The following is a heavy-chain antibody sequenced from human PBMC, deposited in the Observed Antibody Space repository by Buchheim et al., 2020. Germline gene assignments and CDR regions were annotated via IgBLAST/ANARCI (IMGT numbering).Heavy chain of an antibody. CDR1: GFTFSSFG. CDR3: ARGPWSQQLVYYFDF. CDR2: IWYDGSNK. D-gene: IGHD6-13*01. V-gene: IGHV3-33*01. Sequence: QVQLVESGGGVVQPGMSLRLSCAASGFTFSSFGMHWVRLAPGKGLEWVAAIWYDGSNKKYADSVKGRFTISRDNSKNTLDLQMNSLRGEDTAVYYCARGPWSQQLVYYFDFWGLGTL. J-gene: IGHJ4*02.